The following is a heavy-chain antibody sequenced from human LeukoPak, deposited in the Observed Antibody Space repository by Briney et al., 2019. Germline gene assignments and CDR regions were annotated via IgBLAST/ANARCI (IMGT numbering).Heavy chain of an antibody. CDR1: GVSVTSNTRF. CDR2: VSVSGSA. Sequence: SETLSLTCTVSGVSVTSNTRFCACIRPPPGEGLDLIGSVSVSGSAHYSPSLISRVRMSIDTYKNQFSLHLDSVTAADTAVYFGASDFLYGTFTYYFDFWGRGTLVTVSS. J-gene: IGHJ4*02. V-gene: IGHV4-39*07. D-gene: IGHD2-8*01. CDR3: ASDFLYGTFTYYFDF.